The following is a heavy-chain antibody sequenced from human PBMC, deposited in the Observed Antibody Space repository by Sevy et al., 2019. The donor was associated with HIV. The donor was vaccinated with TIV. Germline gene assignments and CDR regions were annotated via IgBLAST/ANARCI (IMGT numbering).Heavy chain of an antibody. CDR3: AKGPYSSGWYFPLDY. Sequence: GGSLRLSCVASEFTFSNYDMSWVRQAPGKELEWVSAISGGSGGTYYADSVKGRFTISRDNSKNTLYLQMNSLKAEDNVLYYCAKGPYSSGWYFPLDYWGQGTLVTVSS. CDR2: ISGGSGGT. CDR1: EFTFSNYD. J-gene: IGHJ4*02. D-gene: IGHD6-19*01. V-gene: IGHV3-23*01.